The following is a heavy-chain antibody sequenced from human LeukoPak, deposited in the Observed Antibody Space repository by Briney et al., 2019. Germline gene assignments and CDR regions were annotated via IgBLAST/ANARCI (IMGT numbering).Heavy chain of an antibody. D-gene: IGHD3-3*01. CDR3: AKTPGGFWSGYYTYSWFDP. Sequence: GGSLRLSCAASGFTFSSYAMSWVRQAPGKGLEWVSAISGSGGSTYYADSVKGRFTISRDNSKNTLYLQMNSLRAEDTAVYYCAKTPGGFWSGYYTYSWFDPWGQGTLVTVSS. CDR1: GFTFSSYA. V-gene: IGHV3-23*01. J-gene: IGHJ5*02. CDR2: ISGSGGST.